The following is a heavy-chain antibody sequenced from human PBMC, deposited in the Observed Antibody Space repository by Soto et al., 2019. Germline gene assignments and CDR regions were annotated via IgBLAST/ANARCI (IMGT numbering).Heavy chain of an antibody. V-gene: IGHV3-23*01. D-gene: IGHD3-10*01. CDR1: GFTFNRNA. J-gene: IGHJ4*02. Sequence: EVQLLESGGGLVQPGGSLRLSCAASGFTFNRNAMSWVRQAPGKGLEWVSSISGSGGSTYYADSVKGRFTISRDNSKNTLYLQMNSLRAEDTAVYYCAKDDGVGSSGYFAYWGQGSLVTVSS. CDR3: AKDDGVGSSGYFAY. CDR2: ISGSGGST.